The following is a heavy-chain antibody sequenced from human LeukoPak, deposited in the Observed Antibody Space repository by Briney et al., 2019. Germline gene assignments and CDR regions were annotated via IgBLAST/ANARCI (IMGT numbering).Heavy chain of an antibody. V-gene: IGHV1-69*13. J-gene: IGHJ4*02. D-gene: IGHD6-19*01. CDR3: ARGNHPSWYSSGWYDY. CDR1: GGTFSSYA. Sequence: SVKVSCKASGGTFSSYAISWVRQAPGQGLEWMGGIIPIFGTANYAQKFQGRVTITADESTSTAYMELSSLRSEDTAVYYCARGNHPSWYSSGWYDYWGQGTLVTVSS. CDR2: IIPIFGTA.